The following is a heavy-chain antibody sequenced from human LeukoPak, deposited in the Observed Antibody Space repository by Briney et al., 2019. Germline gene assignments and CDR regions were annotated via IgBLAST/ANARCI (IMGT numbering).Heavy chain of an antibody. CDR2: IYHSGST. D-gene: IGHD3-10*01. V-gene: IGHV4-30-2*01. CDR3: ARGSDEGFGELLHGFDY. J-gene: IGHJ4*02. CDR1: GGSISSGGYS. Sequence: SQTLSLTCAVSGGSISSGGYSWSWIRQPPGKGLEWIGYIYHSGSTYYNPSLKSRVTISVDRSKNQFSLKLSSVTAADTAVYYCARGSDEGFGELLHGFDYWGQGTLVTVSS.